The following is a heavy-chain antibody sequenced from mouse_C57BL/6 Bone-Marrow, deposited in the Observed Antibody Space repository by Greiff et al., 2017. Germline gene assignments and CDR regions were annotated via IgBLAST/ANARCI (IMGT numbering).Heavy chain of an antibody. Sequence: QVQLQQPEAELVKPGASVKMSCKASGYTFTRYWITWVKPRPGQGLEWIGDIYPGRGSTNYNEKFTGKATLTVDTSSSTASMQLSSLTSEDSAVYYLSRGGLRRGFAYWGQGTLVTVSA. CDR3: SRGGLRRGFAY. CDR2: IYPGRGST. J-gene: IGHJ3*01. D-gene: IGHD2-2*01. V-gene: IGHV1-55*01. CDR1: GYTFTRYW.